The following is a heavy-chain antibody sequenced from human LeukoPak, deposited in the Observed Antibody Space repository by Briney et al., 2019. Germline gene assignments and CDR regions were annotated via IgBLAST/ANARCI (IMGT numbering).Heavy chain of an antibody. Sequence: PSETLSLTCTVSGGSISSYYWSWIRQPPGKGLEWIGYIYYSGSTNYNPSLKSRVTISVDTSKNQFSLKLSSVTAADTAVYYCARDGVDDSSGYYYPHWYFDLWGRGTLVTVSS. CDR1: GGSISSYY. V-gene: IGHV4-59*01. J-gene: IGHJ2*01. CDR3: ARDGVDDSSGYYYPHWYFDL. CDR2: IYYSGST. D-gene: IGHD3-22*01.